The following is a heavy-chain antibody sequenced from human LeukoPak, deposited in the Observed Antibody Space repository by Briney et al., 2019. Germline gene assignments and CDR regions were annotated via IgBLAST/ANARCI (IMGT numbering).Heavy chain of an antibody. J-gene: IGHJ3*02. CDR1: GGSFSGYY. Sequence: PSETLSLTCAVYGGSFSGYYWSWIRQPPGKGLEWIGEINHSGSTNYNPSLKSRVTISVDTSKNQFSLKLSSVTAADTAVYYCARGTRRRYYYGSGSYSDAFDIWCQGTMVTVSS. CDR2: INHSGST. CDR3: ARGTRRRYYYGSGSYSDAFDI. D-gene: IGHD3-10*01. V-gene: IGHV4-34*01.